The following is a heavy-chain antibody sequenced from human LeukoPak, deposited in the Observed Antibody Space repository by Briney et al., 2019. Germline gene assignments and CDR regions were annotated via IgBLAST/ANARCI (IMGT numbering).Heavy chain of an antibody. Sequence: SQTLSLTCTVSGGSISSGDYYWSWIRQPPGKGLEWIGYIYYSGSTYYNPSLKSRVTISVGTSKNQFSLKLSSVAAADTAVYYCARDPYSSSWYGTTWGQGTLVTVSS. D-gene: IGHD6-13*01. J-gene: IGHJ4*02. CDR2: IYYSGST. V-gene: IGHV4-30-4*01. CDR1: GGSISSGDYY. CDR3: ARDPYSSSWYGTT.